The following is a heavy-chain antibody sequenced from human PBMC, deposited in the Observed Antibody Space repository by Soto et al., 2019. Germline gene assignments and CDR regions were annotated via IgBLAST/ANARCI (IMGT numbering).Heavy chain of an antibody. V-gene: IGHV3-23*01. Sequence: PGGSLILSCAASGFTFSSAAMSWVPQARGKALEWVSAISGSGGSTYYADSVKGRFTISRDNSKNTLYLQMNSLRAEDTAVYYCAKLNSSSSGYYYYGMDVWGQGTTVTVSS. CDR3: AKLNSSSSGYYYYGMDV. CDR1: GFTFSSAA. J-gene: IGHJ6*02. CDR2: ISGSGGST. D-gene: IGHD6-6*01.